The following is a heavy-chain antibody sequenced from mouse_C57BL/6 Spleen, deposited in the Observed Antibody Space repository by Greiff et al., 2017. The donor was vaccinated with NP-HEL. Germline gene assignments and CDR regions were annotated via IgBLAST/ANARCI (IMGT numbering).Heavy chain of an antibody. CDR2: IWSGGST. J-gene: IGHJ4*01. V-gene: IGHV2-2*01. CDR1: GFSLTSYG. Sequence: VQLQQSGPGLVQPSQSLSITCTVSGFSLTSYGVHWVRQSPGKGLEWLGVIWSGGSTDYNAAFISRLSISKDNSKSQVFLKMNSLQADDTAIYYCARNKLLLYYSNCDAMDSLGQGTSVTVSS. CDR3: ARNKLLLYYSNCDAMDS. D-gene: IGHD2-5*01.